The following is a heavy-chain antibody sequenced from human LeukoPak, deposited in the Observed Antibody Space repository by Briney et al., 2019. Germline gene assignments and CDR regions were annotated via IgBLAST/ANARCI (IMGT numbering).Heavy chain of an antibody. V-gene: IGHV3-30*02. J-gene: IGHJ6*03. CDR1: GFTFNTYG. CDR2: IRYDGSNE. CDR3: AKEGYYYLDV. Sequence: PGGSLRLSCAASGFTFNTYGMHWVRQAPGKGLERVAFIRYDGSNECYADSVKGRFTISRDNSKNTLFLQMNSLRPEDTAVYYCAKEGYYYLDVWGKGTTVTISS.